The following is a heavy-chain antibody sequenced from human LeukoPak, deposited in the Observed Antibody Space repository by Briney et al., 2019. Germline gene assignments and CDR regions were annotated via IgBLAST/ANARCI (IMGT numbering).Heavy chain of an antibody. V-gene: IGHV3-74*01. CDR1: GFTFSSYW. D-gene: IGHD1-26*01. J-gene: IGHJ4*02. CDR2: INTDGSST. Sequence: GGSLRLSCAASGFTFSSYWMHWVRQAPGKGLVWVSRINTDGSSTSYADSAKGRFTISRDNAKNTLYLQMNSLRAEDTAVYYCASDPYSGSPGGYWGQGTLVTVSS. CDR3: ASDPYSGSPGGY.